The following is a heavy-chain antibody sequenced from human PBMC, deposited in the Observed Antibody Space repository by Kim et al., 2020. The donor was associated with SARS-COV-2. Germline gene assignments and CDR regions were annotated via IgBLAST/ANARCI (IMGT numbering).Heavy chain of an antibody. CDR1: GFTFSHDW. J-gene: IGHJ4*02. Sequence: GGSLRLSCAASGFTFSHDWMTWVRQAPGKGLEWVANINQDGSESYYVDSVKGRFTIYRDNAKNSLYLQMNSLRVEDTAVYYCARSVFGDNYWGQGTLVSVSS. V-gene: IGHV3-7*01. D-gene: IGHD3-10*02. CDR2: INQDGSES. CDR3: ARSVFGDNY.